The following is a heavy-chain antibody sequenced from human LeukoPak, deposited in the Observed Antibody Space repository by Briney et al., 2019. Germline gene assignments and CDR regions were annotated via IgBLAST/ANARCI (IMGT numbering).Heavy chain of an antibody. J-gene: IGHJ4*02. V-gene: IGHV4-34*01. CDR2: INHSGST. D-gene: IGHD1-26*01. Sequence: SSETLSLTCAVYGGSFSGYYWSWIRQPPGKGLEWIGEINHSGSTNYNPSLKSRVTISVDTSKNQFSLKLSSVTAADTAVYYCARWKGGSYYDFDYWGQGTLVTVSS. CDR1: GGSFSGYY. CDR3: ARWKGGSYYDFDY.